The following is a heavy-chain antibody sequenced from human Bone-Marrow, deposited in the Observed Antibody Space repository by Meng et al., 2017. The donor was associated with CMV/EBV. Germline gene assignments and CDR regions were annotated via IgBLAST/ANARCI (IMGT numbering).Heavy chain of an antibody. Sequence: CGFTFSSYSMHWVRQAQGKGLEWVASISSSSSNIYYADSVKGRFTISRDNAKNSLYLQMNSLRAEDTAVYYCARRRIAAAGTPMFDPWGQGTLVTVSS. V-gene: IGHV3-21*01. CDR2: ISSSSSNI. CDR1: GFTFSSYS. J-gene: IGHJ5*02. CDR3: ARRRIAAAGTPMFDP. D-gene: IGHD6-13*01.